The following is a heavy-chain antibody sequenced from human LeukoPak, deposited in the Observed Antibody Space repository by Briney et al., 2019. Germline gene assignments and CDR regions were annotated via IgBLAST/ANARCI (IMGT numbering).Heavy chain of an antibody. J-gene: IGHJ4*02. Sequence: PSETLSLTCTVSGYSISSGYYWGWIRQPPGKWLEWIGSIYHSGSTYYNPSLKSRVTISVDTSKNQFSLKLSSVTAADTAVYYCARSPSPNRGSYIDYWGQGTLVTVSS. CDR3: ARSPSPNRGSYIDY. CDR1: GYSISSGYY. CDR2: IYHSGST. D-gene: IGHD1-26*01. V-gene: IGHV4-38-2*02.